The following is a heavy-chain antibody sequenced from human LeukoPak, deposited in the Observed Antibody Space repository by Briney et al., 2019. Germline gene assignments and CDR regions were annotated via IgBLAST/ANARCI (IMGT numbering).Heavy chain of an antibody. V-gene: IGHV4-59*01. CDR1: GGSISSYY. Sequence: SETLSLTCTVSGGSISSYYWSWIRQPPGKGLEWIGYIYYSGSTNYNPSLKSRVTISVDTSKNQFSLKLSSVTAADTAVYYCARDNWDYYDSSDTGYFDYWGQGTLVTVSS. D-gene: IGHD3-22*01. CDR2: IYYSGST. CDR3: ARDNWDYYDSSDTGYFDY. J-gene: IGHJ4*02.